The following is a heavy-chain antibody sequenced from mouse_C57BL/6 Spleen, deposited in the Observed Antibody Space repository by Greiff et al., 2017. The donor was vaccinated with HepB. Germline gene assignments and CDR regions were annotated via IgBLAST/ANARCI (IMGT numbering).Heavy chain of an antibody. D-gene: IGHD1-1*01. J-gene: IGHJ3*01. CDR3: ARLGYYYGSRD. CDR2: IDPSDSYT. V-gene: IGHV1-69*01. CDR1: GYTFTSYW. Sequence: VKLQQPGAELVMPGASVKLSCKASGYTFTSYWMHWVKQRPGQGLEWIGEIDPSDSYTNYNQKFKGKSTLTVDKSSSTAYMQLSSLTSEDSAVYYCARLGYYYGSRDWGQGTLVTVSA.